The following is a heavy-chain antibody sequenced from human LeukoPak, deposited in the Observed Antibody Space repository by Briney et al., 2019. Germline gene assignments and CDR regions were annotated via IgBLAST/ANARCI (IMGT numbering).Heavy chain of an antibody. Sequence: GGSLRLSCAASGFTFSSYAMSWVRQAPGKGLEWVSAISGSGGSTYYADSVKGRFTISRDNSKNTLYLQMNSLRAEDTAVYYCATARIATRYCSSTSCPLHDAFDIWGQGTMVTVSS. CDR3: ATARIATRYCSSTSCPLHDAFDI. D-gene: IGHD2-2*01. CDR2: ISGSGGST. J-gene: IGHJ3*02. V-gene: IGHV3-23*01. CDR1: GFTFSSYA.